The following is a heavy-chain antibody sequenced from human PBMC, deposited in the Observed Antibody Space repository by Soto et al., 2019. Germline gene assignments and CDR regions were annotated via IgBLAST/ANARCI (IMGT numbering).Heavy chain of an antibody. CDR3: AKDRAYATHSSSFAAGY. J-gene: IGHJ4*02. D-gene: IGHD6-6*01. CDR2: ISGSGGST. V-gene: IGHV3-23*01. CDR1: GFTFSSYA. Sequence: GGSLRLSCAASGFTFSSYAMSWVRQAPGKGLEWVSAISGSGGSTYYADSVKGRFTISRDNSKNTLYLQMNSLRAEDTAVYYCAKDRAYATHSSSFAAGYWGQGTLVTVSS.